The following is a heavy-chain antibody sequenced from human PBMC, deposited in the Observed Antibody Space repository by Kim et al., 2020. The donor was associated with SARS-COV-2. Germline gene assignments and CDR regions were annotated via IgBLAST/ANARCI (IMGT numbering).Heavy chain of an antibody. CDR1: GFIFSDSA. V-gene: IGHV3-23*01. D-gene: IGHD2-2*01. CDR3: AKPAPGMRIYQQPDL. Sequence: GGSLRLSCAASGFIFSDSALSWVRQAPGRGLEWVSTISVRGERTFYADSVQGRFTISRDNFRNTLYLQMNILTVDDTAVYYCAKPAPGMRIYQQPDLWGQGTLVTVSS. J-gene: IGHJ4*02. CDR2: ISVRGERT.